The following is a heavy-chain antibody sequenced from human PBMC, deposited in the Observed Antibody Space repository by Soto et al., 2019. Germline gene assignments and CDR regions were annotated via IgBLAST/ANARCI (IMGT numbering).Heavy chain of an antibody. Sequence: QITLKESGPTLVKPTQTLTLTCTFSGFSLSTTAEGVGWIRQPPGKALERLALIYWDDDERYSPSLKSRLTITKDPSKNQVVLTMTNVDPVDTATYYCAHGSCSSADCYPNPYLDYWGQGILVTVSS. J-gene: IGHJ4*02. CDR2: IYWDDDE. CDR3: AHGSCSSADCYPNPYLDY. D-gene: IGHD2-2*01. CDR1: GFSLSTTAEG. V-gene: IGHV2-5*02.